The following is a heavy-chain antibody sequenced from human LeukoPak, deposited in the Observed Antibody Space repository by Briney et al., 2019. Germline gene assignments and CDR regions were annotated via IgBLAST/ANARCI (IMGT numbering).Heavy chain of an antibody. J-gene: IGHJ4*02. CDR1: GFTFDDYA. V-gene: IGHV3-9*01. CDR3: ARDNGYYASGGYEY. Sequence: PGGSLRLSCAASGFTFDDYALHWVRQAPGKGLEWVSGISWNSDSIGYADSVEGRFTISRDNAKNSLYLQMNSLRAEDTAFYYCARDNGYYASGGYEYWGQGTLVTVSS. D-gene: IGHD6-19*01. CDR2: ISWNSDSI.